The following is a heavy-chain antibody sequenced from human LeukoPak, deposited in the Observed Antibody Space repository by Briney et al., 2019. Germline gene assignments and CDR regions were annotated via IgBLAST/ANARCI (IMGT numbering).Heavy chain of an antibody. Sequence: SGTLSLTCAVSGGSISSGGYSWSWVRQPPGKGLEWIGYIYHSGSTYYNPSLKSRVTISVDRSKNQFSLKLSSVTAADTAVYYCATMSRLDAFDIWGQGTMVTVSS. CDR2: IYHSGST. CDR1: GGSISSGGYS. J-gene: IGHJ3*02. CDR3: ATMSRLDAFDI. V-gene: IGHV4-30-2*01.